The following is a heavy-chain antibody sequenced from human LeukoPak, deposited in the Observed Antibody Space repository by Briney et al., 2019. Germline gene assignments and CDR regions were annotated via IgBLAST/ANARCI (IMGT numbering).Heavy chain of an antibody. CDR3: ARIEWEGPHPTLNY. Sequence: TGGSLRLSCAASGFTFSSYSMNWVRQAPGKGLDWVSYISGTSSTMHYADSVKGRFTISRDNAKNSLYLQMNSLRAEDTAVYYCARIEWEGPHPTLNYWGRGTLVTVSS. CDR2: ISGTSSTM. D-gene: IGHD1-26*01. V-gene: IGHV3-48*04. CDR1: GFTFSSYS. J-gene: IGHJ4*02.